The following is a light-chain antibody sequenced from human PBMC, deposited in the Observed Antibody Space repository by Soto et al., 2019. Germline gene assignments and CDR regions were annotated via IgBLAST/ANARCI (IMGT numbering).Light chain of an antibody. J-gene: IGLJ1*01. CDR2: DVS. CDR1: SSDVGGYNY. CDR3: SSYTSSSTLV. Sequence: QSVLTQPASVSGSPGQSITISCTGTSSDVGGYNYVSWYQQHPGKAPKLMIYDVSNRPSGVSNRCSGSKSANTASLTISGLQAEDEADYYCSSYTSSSTLVFGTGTKVTVL. V-gene: IGLV2-14*01.